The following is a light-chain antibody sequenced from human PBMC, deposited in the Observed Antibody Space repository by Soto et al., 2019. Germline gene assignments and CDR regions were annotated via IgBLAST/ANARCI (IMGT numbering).Light chain of an antibody. Sequence: EIVLTQSPGTLSLSPGERATLSCRASQSVSSSYLAWYQQKPGQAPRLLIYGASSRATGIPDRFSGSGSGTDFTLTITSLQSEDFAVYYCQQYANWPPVIFGGGTKVDIK. CDR1: QSVSSSY. J-gene: IGKJ4*01. V-gene: IGKV3-20*01. CDR3: QQYANWPPVI. CDR2: GAS.